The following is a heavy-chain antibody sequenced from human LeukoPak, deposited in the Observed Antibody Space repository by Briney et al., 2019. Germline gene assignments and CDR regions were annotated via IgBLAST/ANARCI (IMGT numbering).Heavy chain of an antibody. Sequence: ASVKVSCKASGGTFSSYAISWVRQAPGQGLEWMGWISAYNGNTNYAQKLQGRVTMTTDTSTSTAYMELRSLRSDDTAVYYCARDTGLPRYDFWSGNDYWGQGTLVTVSS. J-gene: IGHJ4*02. D-gene: IGHD3-3*01. CDR2: ISAYNGNT. V-gene: IGHV1-18*01. CDR3: ARDTGLPRYDFWSGNDY. CDR1: GGTFSSYA.